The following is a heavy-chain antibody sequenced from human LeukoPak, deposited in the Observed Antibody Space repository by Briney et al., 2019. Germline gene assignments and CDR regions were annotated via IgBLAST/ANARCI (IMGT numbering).Heavy chain of an antibody. CDR3: ARGSNHYCGGHCSSSHDY. V-gene: IGHV1-46*01. Sequence: GASVKVSCKASGYTFTSYYMHWARQTPGQGLEWRGIINPSGGSTSYAQTFQGRVTMTRDTSTSTVYMELSSLRSEDTAVYYCARGSNHYCGGHCSSSHDYWGQGTLVTVSS. CDR2: INPSGGST. D-gene: IGHD2-21*02. CDR1: GYTFTSYY. J-gene: IGHJ4*02.